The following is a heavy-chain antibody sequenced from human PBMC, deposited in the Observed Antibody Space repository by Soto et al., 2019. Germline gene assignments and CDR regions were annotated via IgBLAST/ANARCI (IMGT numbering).Heavy chain of an antibody. V-gene: IGHV1-69*13. D-gene: IGHD4-17*01. CDR3: ARTLYGDNVDY. Sequence: GASVKVSCKASGDTFSTYTITWMRQAPGRGLEWMGGIIPRSATSNYAQKFQGRVTITADESTNTAYMELSSLRSEDTAVYYCARTLYGDNVDYWGQGTLVTVSS. CDR1: GDTFSTYT. CDR2: IIPRSATS. J-gene: IGHJ4*02.